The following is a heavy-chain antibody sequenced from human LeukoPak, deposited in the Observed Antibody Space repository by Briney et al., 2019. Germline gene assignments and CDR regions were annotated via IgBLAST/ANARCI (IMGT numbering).Heavy chain of an antibody. CDR3: ARDPPAVAINTYG. J-gene: IGHJ4*02. Sequence: GGSLRLSCAASGVTVSNNLMNWVRQAPGKGLEWVSLIYSGGDTHYADSVKGRFTISRDRSKNTLYLQMNSLRVEDTAVYYCARDPPAVAINTYGWGQGTLVTVSS. CDR2: IYSGGDT. V-gene: IGHV3-66*01. D-gene: IGHD5-24*01. CDR1: GVTVSNNL.